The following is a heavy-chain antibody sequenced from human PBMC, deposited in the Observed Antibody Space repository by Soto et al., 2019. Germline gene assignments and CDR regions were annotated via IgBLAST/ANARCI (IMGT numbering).Heavy chain of an antibody. CDR1: GYTFSSHG. D-gene: IGHD2-2*01. CDR3: ARARREFVEVFVGYVY. J-gene: IGHJ4*02. V-gene: IGHV1-18*04. CDR2: VSAYNGNS. Sequence: QIQLVQSGGEVKKPGASLKVSCRAYGYTFSSHGISWVRQAPGKGPEWMGWVSAYNGNSKYAEKLQERLTLTTDTPASTAYMELRSLRSDDTAVYYCARARREFVEVFVGYVYWGQGTLVTVSS.